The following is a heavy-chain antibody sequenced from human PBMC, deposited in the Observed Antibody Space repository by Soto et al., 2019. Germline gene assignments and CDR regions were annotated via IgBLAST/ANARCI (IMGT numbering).Heavy chain of an antibody. V-gene: IGHV4-34*01. J-gene: IGHJ6*02. CDR1: GGSFSGYY. D-gene: IGHD3-10*01. CDR3: ARARRPPIPGVPYYYYYGMDV. CDR2: INHSGST. Sequence: SETLSLTCAVYGGSFSGYYWSWIRQPPGKGLEWIGEINHSGSTNYNPSLKSRVTISVDTSKNQLSLKLSSVTAADTAVYYCARARRPPIPGVPYYYYYGMDVWGQGTTVTVSS.